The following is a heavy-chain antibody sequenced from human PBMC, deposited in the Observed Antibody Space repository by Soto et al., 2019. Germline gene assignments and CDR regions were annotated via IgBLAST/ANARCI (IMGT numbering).Heavy chain of an antibody. CDR2: ISYDGSNK. V-gene: IGHV3-30*18. CDR1: GFTFSSYG. CDR3: AKVSAAAGRYGMDV. J-gene: IGHJ6*02. Sequence: QVQLVESGGGMVQPGRSLRLSCAASGFTFSSYGMHWVRQAPGKGLEWVAVISYDGSNKYYADSVKGRFTISRDNSKNTLYLQKNSLRAEDTAVYYCAKVSAAAGRYGMDVWGQGTTVTVSS. D-gene: IGHD6-13*01.